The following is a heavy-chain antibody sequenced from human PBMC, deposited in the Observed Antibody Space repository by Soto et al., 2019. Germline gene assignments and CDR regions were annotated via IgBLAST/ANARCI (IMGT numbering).Heavy chain of an antibody. CDR1: SGSITSEQR. CDR2: IHHSGST. D-gene: IGHD6-19*01. Sequence: QMQLQESGPGLVKPSETLSLICTVSSGSITSEQRWSWVRQPPGKGLEWIGEIHHSGSTNENPSLRSRVTMSVDKSKNQFSLKLNSVTAADTAVYFCARSFGWYAIDHWGQGTLVIFSS. J-gene: IGHJ4*02. CDR3: ARSFGWYAIDH. V-gene: IGHV4-4*02.